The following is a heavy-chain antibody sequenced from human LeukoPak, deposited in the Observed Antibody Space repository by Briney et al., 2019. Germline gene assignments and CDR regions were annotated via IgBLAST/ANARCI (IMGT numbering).Heavy chain of an antibody. CDR2: ISSDGDST. Sequence: GGSLRLSCSASGFSFSSFAMYWVRQVPGKGLEYVSSISSDGDSTKYADSMKGRFTISRDNSKNTLFLQMSSLRPDDSALYYCVKSGVAVYGIGHLDYWGQGTLVTVSS. CDR3: VKSGVAVYGIGHLDY. CDR1: GFSFSSFA. V-gene: IGHV3-64D*09. D-gene: IGHD2-8*01. J-gene: IGHJ4*02.